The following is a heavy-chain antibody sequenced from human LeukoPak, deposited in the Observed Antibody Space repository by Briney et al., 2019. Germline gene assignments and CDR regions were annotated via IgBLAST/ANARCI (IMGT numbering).Heavy chain of an antibody. V-gene: IGHV1-69*06. CDR3: ARSDVVDSSGHGLFDY. CDR1: GGTFSSYA. D-gene: IGHD3-22*01. CDR2: IIPIFGTA. Sequence: ASVKVSCKASGGTFSSYAISWVRQAPGQGLEWMGGIIPIFGTANYAQKFQGRVTITADKSTSTAYMELSSLRSEDTAVYYCARSDVVDSSGHGLFDYWGQGTLVTVSS. J-gene: IGHJ4*02.